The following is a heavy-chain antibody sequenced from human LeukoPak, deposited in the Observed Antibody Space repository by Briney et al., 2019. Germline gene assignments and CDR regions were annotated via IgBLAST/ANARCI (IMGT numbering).Heavy chain of an antibody. CDR3: AKGLWFGELGAFDI. CDR1: GFTFDDYA. Sequence: PGRSLRLSCAASGFTFDDYAMHWGRQAPGKGLEWVSSISWNSGSIGYADSVKGRFTISRDNAKNSLYLQMNSLRAEDMALYYCAKGLWFGELGAFDIWGQGTMVTVSS. V-gene: IGHV3-9*03. D-gene: IGHD3-10*01. CDR2: ISWNSGSI. J-gene: IGHJ3*02.